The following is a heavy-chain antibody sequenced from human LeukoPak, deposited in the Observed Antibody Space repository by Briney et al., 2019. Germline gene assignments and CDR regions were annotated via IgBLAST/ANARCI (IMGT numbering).Heavy chain of an antibody. V-gene: IGHV3-33*01. CDR2: IWYDGSNK. J-gene: IGHJ4*02. CDR1: GFTFSSYG. D-gene: IGHD3-10*01. CDR3: ARGDYYGSGSPGPLFY. Sequence: GRSLRLPCAASGFTFSSYGMHWVRQAPGKGLEWVAVIWYDGSNKYYADSVKGRFTISRDNSKNTLYLQMNSLRAEDTAVYYCARGDYYGSGSPGPLFYWGQGTLVTVSS.